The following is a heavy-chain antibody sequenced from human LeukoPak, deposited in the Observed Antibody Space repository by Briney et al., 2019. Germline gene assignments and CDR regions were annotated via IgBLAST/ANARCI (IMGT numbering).Heavy chain of an antibody. D-gene: IGHD3-9*01. CDR2: IIPILGIA. J-gene: IGHJ6*02. CDR3: AREYYDILTGLEDYYYYYGMDV. CDR1: GGTFSCYA. V-gene: IGHV1-69*04. Sequence: ASVKVSCKASGGTFSCYAISWVRQAPGQGLEWMGRIIPILGIANYAQKFQGRVTITADKSTSTAYMELSSLRSEDTAVYYCAREYYDILTGLEDYYYYYGMDVWGQGTTVTVSS.